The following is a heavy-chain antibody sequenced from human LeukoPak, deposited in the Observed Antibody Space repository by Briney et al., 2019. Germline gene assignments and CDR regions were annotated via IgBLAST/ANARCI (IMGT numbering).Heavy chain of an antibody. J-gene: IGHJ5*02. D-gene: IGHD6-19*01. Sequence: ASVKVSCKASGYTFTGYYMHWVRQAPGQGLEWMGWINPNSGGTNYAQKFQGRVTMTRDTSTSTAYMELSRLRSDDTAVYYCARVSKAGTSWFDPWGQGTLVTVSS. CDR2: INPNSGGT. CDR3: ARVSKAGTSWFDP. V-gene: IGHV1-2*02. CDR1: GYTFTGYY.